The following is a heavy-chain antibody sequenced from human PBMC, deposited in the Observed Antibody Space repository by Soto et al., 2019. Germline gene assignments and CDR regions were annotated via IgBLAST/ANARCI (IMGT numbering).Heavy chain of an antibody. J-gene: IGHJ3*02. V-gene: IGHV4-4*02. CDR2: VYHSGST. CDR1: GGSISSSNW. D-gene: IGHD6-13*01. CDR3: ARDAIAAGSLGAFGI. Sequence: LSLTCAVSGGSISSSNWWSWVRQPPGKGLEWIGEVYHSGSTNYNPSLKSRVTISVDKSKNQFSLKLSSVTAADTAVYYCARDAIAAGSLGAFGIWGQGTMVTVSS.